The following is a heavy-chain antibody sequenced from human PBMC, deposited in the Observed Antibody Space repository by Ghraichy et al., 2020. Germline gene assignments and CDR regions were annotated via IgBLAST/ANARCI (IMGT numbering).Heavy chain of an antibody. V-gene: IGHV3-30*18. Sequence: GESLNISCAASGFTFSSYGMHWVRQASGKGLEWVAVISYDGSNKYYADSVKGRFTISRDNSKNTLYLQMSSLRGEDTAVYYCAKDQHKDGMDVWGQGTTVTVSS. J-gene: IGHJ6*02. CDR3: AKDQHKDGMDV. CDR1: GFTFSSYG. CDR2: ISYDGSNK.